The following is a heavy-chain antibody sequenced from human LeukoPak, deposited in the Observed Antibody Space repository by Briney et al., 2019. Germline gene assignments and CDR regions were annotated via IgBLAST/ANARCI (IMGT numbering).Heavy chain of an antibody. V-gene: IGHV4-34*01. J-gene: IGHJ3*02. Sequence: PSETLSLTCGVYGGSFSGYFWSWIRQTPGTGLEWIGDMNHGGTTNYNPPLKSRVTISVDTSKNHYSLKMNSVTAADTAIYYCARVQSSWGGRYFDWLPAFDIWGQGAVVTVSS. D-gene: IGHD3-9*01. CDR2: MNHGGTT. CDR3: ARVQSSWGGRYFDWLPAFDI. CDR1: GGSFSGYF.